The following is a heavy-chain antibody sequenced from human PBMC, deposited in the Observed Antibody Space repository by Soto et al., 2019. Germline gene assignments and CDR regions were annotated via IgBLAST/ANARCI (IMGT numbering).Heavy chain of an antibody. D-gene: IGHD6-13*01. Sequence: ASVKVSCKASGYIFTGYYMHWVRQAPGQGLEWMGWINPNSGGTNYAQKFQGRVTMTRDTSISTAYMELSRLRSDDTAVYYCSRVGAAAGVDYWGQVTLVTVSS. J-gene: IGHJ4*02. CDR2: INPNSGGT. CDR1: GYIFTGYY. CDR3: SRVGAAAGVDY. V-gene: IGHV1-2*02.